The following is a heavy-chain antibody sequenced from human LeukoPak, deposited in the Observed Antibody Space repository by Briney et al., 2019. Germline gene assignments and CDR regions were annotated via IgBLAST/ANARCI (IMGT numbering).Heavy chain of an antibody. CDR1: GYTFTGYY. CDR2: INPNSGGT. D-gene: IGHD6-13*01. J-gene: IGHJ5*02. Sequence: ASVKVSCKASGYTFTGYYMHWVRQAPGQGLEWMGRINPNSGGTNYAQKFRGRVTMTRDTSIRTAYMELSRLRSDDTAVYYCARDPRIAAAATGWFDPWGQGTLVTVSS. CDR3: ARDPRIAAAATGWFDP. V-gene: IGHV1-2*06.